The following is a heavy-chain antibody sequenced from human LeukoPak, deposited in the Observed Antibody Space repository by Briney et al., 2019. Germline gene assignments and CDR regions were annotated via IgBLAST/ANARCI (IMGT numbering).Heavy chain of an antibody. CDR1: GYSFINYW. CDR3: ARFDSSGWYDAFDI. Sequence: GESLKISCKGSGYSFINYWIGWVRQMPGEGLEWMGIIYPGDYDTGYSPSFEGQVTISVDKSISTAYLQWSSLKASDTAMYYCARFDSSGWYDAFDIWGQGTMVTVSS. J-gene: IGHJ3*02. CDR2: IYPGDYDT. D-gene: IGHD6-19*01. V-gene: IGHV5-51*01.